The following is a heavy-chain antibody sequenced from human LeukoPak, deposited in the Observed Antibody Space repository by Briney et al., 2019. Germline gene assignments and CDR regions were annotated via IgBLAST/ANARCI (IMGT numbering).Heavy chain of an antibody. J-gene: IGHJ4*02. V-gene: IGHV3-30*02. CDR2: IRYDGSNK. CDR3: ATTSSWVRPTDY. D-gene: IGHD6-13*01. CDR1: GFTFSSYG. Sequence: GGSLRLSCAASGFTFSSYGMHWVRQAPGKGLEWVAFIRYDGSNKYYADSVKGRFTISRDNSKNTLYLQMNSLRAEDTAVYYCATTSSWVRPTDYWGQGTLVTVSS.